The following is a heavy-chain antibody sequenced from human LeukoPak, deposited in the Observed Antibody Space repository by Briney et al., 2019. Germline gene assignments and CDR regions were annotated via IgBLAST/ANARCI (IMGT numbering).Heavy chain of an antibody. V-gene: IGHV1-2*02. J-gene: IGHJ3*02. CDR1: GYTFTGYY. Sequence: ASVKVSCKASGYTFTGYYMHAVRQAPGQGLEWVGWIKPKSGGTNYAQKFQGRVTMTRDTSISTAYMELSSLRSDDTAVYYCASVGSSGYYSISFAFDIWGQGTMVTVSS. D-gene: IGHD3-22*01. CDR2: IKPKSGGT. CDR3: ASVGSSGYYSISFAFDI.